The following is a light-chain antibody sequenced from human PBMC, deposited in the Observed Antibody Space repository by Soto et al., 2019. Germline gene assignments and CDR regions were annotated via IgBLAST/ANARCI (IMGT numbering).Light chain of an antibody. V-gene: IGKV3-15*01. CDR3: QQYDSWPPYT. CDR2: GAS. J-gene: IGKJ2*01. CDR1: QSISIN. Sequence: EIVMTQSPAILSVSPGERATLSCRASQSISINLAWYQQKLGQAPRLLIYGASTRATDIPARFSGSGSGTEFTLTISSLQSEDFAIYYCQQYDSWPPYTFGQGTKVDIK.